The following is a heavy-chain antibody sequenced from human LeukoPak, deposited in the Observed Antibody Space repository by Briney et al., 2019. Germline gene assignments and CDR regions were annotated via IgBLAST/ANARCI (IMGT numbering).Heavy chain of an antibody. Sequence: SQTLSLTCTVSGGSINSATYYWTWIRQPAGKGLEWIGRIYTSGSTNYNPSLKSRVTISVDTSKNQFSLKLSSVTAADTAMFYCARLEMATAGNRWFDPWGQGTLVTVSS. J-gene: IGHJ5*02. CDR2: IYTSGST. V-gene: IGHV4-61*02. CDR1: GGSINSATYY. D-gene: IGHD5-24*01. CDR3: ARLEMATAGNRWFDP.